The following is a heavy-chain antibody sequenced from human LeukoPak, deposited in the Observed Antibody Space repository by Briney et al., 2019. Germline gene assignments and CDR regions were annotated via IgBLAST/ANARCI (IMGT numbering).Heavy chain of an antibody. CDR3: ARDLSGGYSIDY. V-gene: IGHV3-30-3*01. D-gene: IGHD1-26*01. Sequence: PGGSLRLSCAASGFTFRNYVIHWVRQAPGKGLEWVAVTSSDLNVKLYADSVKGRFTISRDNSNNTVYLQMNSLRPEDTAMYYCARDLSGGYSIDYWGQGALVIVPS. J-gene: IGHJ4*02. CDR1: GFTFRNYV. CDR2: TSSDLNVK.